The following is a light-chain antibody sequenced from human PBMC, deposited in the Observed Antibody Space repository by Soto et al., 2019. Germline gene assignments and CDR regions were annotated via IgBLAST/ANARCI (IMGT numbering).Light chain of an antibody. J-gene: IGLJ2*01. CDR3: CSYAPSTPLKV. V-gene: IGLV2-23*01. CDR1: SSYVWSDNL. CDR2: EGT. Sequence: QSALTQPASVSGSPGQSITISCTGASSYVWSDNLVSWYQQHPGKAPKSLIDEGTRRPSGVSNRFSGSKSGKMASLTISGLQAEDEADYYCCSYAPSTPLKVFGGVTKLTVL.